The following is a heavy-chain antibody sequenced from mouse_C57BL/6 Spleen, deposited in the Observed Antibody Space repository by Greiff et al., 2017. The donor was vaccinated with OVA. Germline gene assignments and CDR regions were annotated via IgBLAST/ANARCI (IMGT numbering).Heavy chain of an antibody. D-gene: IGHD1-1*02. CDR1: GFSFNTYA. V-gene: IGHV10-1*01. CDR3: VRGWGGAFDY. CDR2: ISSKSDNYAT. J-gene: IGHJ2*01. Sequence: EVKLMESGGGLVQPKGSLKLSCAASGFSFNTYAMNWVRQAPGKGLEWVARISSKSDNYATYDADSVKERFTISRDDSESMLYLQMNNVTAEDTAVYYCVRGWGGAFDYWGQGTTLTVSS.